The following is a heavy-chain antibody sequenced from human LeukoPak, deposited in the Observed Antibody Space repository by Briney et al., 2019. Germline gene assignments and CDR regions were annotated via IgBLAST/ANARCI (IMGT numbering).Heavy chain of an antibody. CDR1: GFTFSSYA. Sequence: GGSLRLSCAASGFTFSSYAMRWVRQAPGKGLEWVSAISGSGGSTYYAHSVKGRFNISRDNSKNTLYLQMNSLRAEDTAVYYCAKPYVRGLDIVVVPAAMTDWGQGTLITVSS. V-gene: IGHV3-23*01. D-gene: IGHD2-2*03. CDR3: AKPYVRGLDIVVVPAAMTD. J-gene: IGHJ4*02. CDR2: ISGSGGST.